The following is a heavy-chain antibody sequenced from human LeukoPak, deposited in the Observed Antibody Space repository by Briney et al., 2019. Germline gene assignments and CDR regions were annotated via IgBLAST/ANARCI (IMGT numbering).Heavy chain of an antibody. CDR3: AGYYYDSSGYYYYYYGMDV. CDR1: GFTLSSYA. CDR2: ISGSGGST. D-gene: IGHD3-22*01. V-gene: IGHV3-23*01. J-gene: IGHJ6*02. Sequence: GGSLRLSCAASGFTLSSYAMSWVRQAPGRGLEWVSAISGSGGSTYYANSVKGRFTISRDNSKNTLYLQMNSLRAEDTAVYYCAGYYYDSSGYYYYYYGMDVWGQGTTVTVSS.